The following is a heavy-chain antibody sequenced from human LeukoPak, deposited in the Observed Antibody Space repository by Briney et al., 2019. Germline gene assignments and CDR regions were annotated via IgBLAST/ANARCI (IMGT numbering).Heavy chain of an antibody. CDR2: ISYDGSNK. Sequence: GGSLRLSCAASGFTFSSYAMSWVRQAPGKGLEWVAVISYDGSNKYYADSVKGRFTISRDNSKNTLYLQMNSLRAEDTAVYYCAKSYDSSGYYGYWGQGTLVTVSS. J-gene: IGHJ4*02. CDR1: GFTFSSYA. V-gene: IGHV3-30*18. CDR3: AKSYDSSGYYGY. D-gene: IGHD3-22*01.